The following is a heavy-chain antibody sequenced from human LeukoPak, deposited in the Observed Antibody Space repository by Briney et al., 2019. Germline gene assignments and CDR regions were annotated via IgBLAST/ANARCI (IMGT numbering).Heavy chain of an antibody. CDR1: GYSFTSYW. CDR2: IYPGDSDT. Sequence: GESLKISCKGSGYSFTSYWIGWVRQMPGKGLEWMGIIYPGDSDTRYSPSFQGQVTISADKSISTAYLQWSSLKASDTAMYYCARLISTLGYCSSFDPWGQGTLVTVSS. D-gene: IGHD2-2*01. V-gene: IGHV5-51*01. CDR3: ARLISTLGYCSSFDP. J-gene: IGHJ5*02.